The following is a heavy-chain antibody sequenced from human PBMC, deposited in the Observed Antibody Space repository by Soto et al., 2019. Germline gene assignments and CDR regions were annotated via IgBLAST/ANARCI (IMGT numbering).Heavy chain of an antibody. CDR3: VRYNWNDKNFDY. Sequence: EVQLLESGGGLVQPGGSLRLSCAASGFTFSSYAMSWVRQAPGKGLEWVSTISGSGGSTYYADSVKGRFTISRDNSKNTLFLQMNSLRAEDTAVYYCVRYNWNDKNFDYWGQGTLVTVSS. CDR1: GFTFSSYA. D-gene: IGHD1-20*01. J-gene: IGHJ4*02. V-gene: IGHV3-23*01. CDR2: ISGSGGST.